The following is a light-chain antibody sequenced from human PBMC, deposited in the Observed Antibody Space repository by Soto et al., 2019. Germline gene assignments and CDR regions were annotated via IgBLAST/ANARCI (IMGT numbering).Light chain of an antibody. CDR1: RSNIGNNA. V-gene: IGLV1-44*01. J-gene: IGLJ3*02. CDR2: NNN. Sequence: QSVLTQTPSASGTPGQTVTISCSGSRSNIGNNAVSWYQQFPGTAPKLLIYNNNQRPSGVPDRFSGAKSGTSASLAISGLQSEDEADYYCAPWDNILNARGVFGGGITVTGL. CDR3: APWDNILNARGV.